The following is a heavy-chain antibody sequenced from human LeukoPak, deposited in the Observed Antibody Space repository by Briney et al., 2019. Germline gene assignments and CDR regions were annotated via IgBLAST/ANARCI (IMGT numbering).Heavy chain of an antibody. CDR3: ARRYFDWLLHVGGYFDY. J-gene: IGHJ4*02. D-gene: IGHD3-9*01. CDR1: GGSISSSSYY. V-gene: IGHV4-39*01. Sequence: KPSETLSLTCTVSGGSISSSSYYWGWIRQPPGKGLEWIGSIYYSGSTYYNPSLKSRVTISVDTSKNQFSLKLSSVTAADTAVYYCARRYFDWLLHVGGYFDYWGQGTLVTVSS. CDR2: IYYSGST.